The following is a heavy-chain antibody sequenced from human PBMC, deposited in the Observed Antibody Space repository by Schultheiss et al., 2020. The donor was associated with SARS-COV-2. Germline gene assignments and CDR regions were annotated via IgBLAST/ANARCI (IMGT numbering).Heavy chain of an antibody. Sequence: GSLRLSCAASGFTFSSYAMSWVRQAPGKGLEWIGSIYYSGSTYYNPSLKSRVTISIDTSENQFSLRLSSVTAADTAVYYCAKSGSPSSSPRLPNYYYMDVWGKGTTVTVSS. V-gene: IGHV4-38-2*01. D-gene: IGHD6-6*01. CDR2: IYYSGST. J-gene: IGHJ6*03. CDR1: GFTFSSYA. CDR3: AKSGSPSSSPRLPNYYYMDV.